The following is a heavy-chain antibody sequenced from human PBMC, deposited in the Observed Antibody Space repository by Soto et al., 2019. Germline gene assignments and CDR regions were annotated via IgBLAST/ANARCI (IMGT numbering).Heavy chain of an antibody. CDR3: ARQIYDSDTGPNFQYYFDS. Sequence: PXESVTSSCQGSGYSFAGYWITWVRQNPGKGLEWMGRIDPSDSQTYYSPSFRGHVTISVTKSITTVFLQWSSLRASDTAMYYCARQIYDSDTGPNFQYYFDSWGQGTPVTVSS. V-gene: IGHV5-10-1*01. D-gene: IGHD3-22*01. CDR2: IDPSDSQT. J-gene: IGHJ4*02. CDR1: GYSFAGYW.